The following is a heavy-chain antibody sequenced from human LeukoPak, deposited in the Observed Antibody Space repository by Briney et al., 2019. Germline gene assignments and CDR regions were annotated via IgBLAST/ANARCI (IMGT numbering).Heavy chain of an antibody. CDR2: ISYDGSNK. J-gene: IGHJ6*03. V-gene: IGHV3-30*04. CDR3: ARAGLAVASKWYYYMDV. CDR1: GFTFSSYA. Sequence: PGGSLRLSCAASGFTFSSYAMHWVRQAPGKGLEWVAVISYDGSNKYYADSVKGRFTISRDNSKNTLYLQMNSLRAEDTAVYYCARAGLAVASKWYYYMDVWGKGTTVTVSS. D-gene: IGHD6-19*01.